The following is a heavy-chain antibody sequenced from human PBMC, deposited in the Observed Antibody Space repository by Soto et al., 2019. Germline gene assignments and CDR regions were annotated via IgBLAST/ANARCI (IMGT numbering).Heavy chain of an antibody. CDR3: AREGIVAVPAALSSYDDYTNYRFDS. D-gene: IGHD2-15*01. CDR1: GGSFSDFA. J-gene: IGHJ4*02. V-gene: IGHV1-69*01. CDR2: IIPMFAAT. Sequence: QVQLAQSGAEVRKPGSSVKVSCRASGGSFSDFAFSWVRQAPGQGLEWMGGIIPMFAATKYAQRFRGRVTITADASTRTVYLGLSSLTADDSAVYYCAREGIVAVPAALSSYDDYTNYRFDSWGQGTLVSVSS.